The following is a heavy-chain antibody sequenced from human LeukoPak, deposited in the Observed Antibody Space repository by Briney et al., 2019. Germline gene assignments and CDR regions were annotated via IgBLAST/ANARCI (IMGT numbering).Heavy chain of an antibody. CDR3: ARVEGSSWTGDFDP. CDR2: IIPILGIA. V-gene: IGHV1-69*04. CDR1: GGTFSSYA. J-gene: IGHJ5*02. Sequence: SVKVSRKASGGTFSSYAISWVRQAPGQGLEWMGRIIPILGIANYAQKFQGRVTITADKSTSTAYMELSSLRSEDTAVYYCARVEGSSWTGDFDPWGQGTLVTVSS. D-gene: IGHD6-13*01.